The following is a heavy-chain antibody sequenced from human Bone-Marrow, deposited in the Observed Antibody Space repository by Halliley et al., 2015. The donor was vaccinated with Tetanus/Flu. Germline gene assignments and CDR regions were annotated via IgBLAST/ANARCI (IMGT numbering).Heavy chain of an antibody. CDR3: TTSLYCRGATCNFTPTDWFDP. D-gene: IGHD2-15*01. Sequence: GGTTDYAAPVEGRFTISRDDPKNPLYLQMNTLKPEDTAIYYCTTSLYCRGATCNFTPTDWFDPWGQGALVTVSS. V-gene: IGHV3-15*01. CDR2: GGTT. J-gene: IGHJ5*02.